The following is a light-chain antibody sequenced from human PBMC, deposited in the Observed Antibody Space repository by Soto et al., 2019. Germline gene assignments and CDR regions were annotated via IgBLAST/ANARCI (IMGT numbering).Light chain of an antibody. CDR2: GAS. V-gene: IGKV3-20*01. CDR3: QQYGNAPFT. J-gene: IGKJ3*01. Sequence: EIVLTQSPGTLSFSPGERATLTCRASQSVSSSYLAWFQQEPGQAPRLLIYGASSRATGIPDRFSGSGSGTDFTLTISRLEPEDFAVYYCQQYGNAPFTFGPGTKV. CDR1: QSVSSSY.